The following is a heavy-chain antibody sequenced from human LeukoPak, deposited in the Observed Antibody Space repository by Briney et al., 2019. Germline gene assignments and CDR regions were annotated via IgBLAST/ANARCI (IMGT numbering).Heavy chain of an antibody. D-gene: IGHD6-6*01. J-gene: IGHJ6*03. Sequence: GGSLRLSCAAFGFTFSSYGMSWVRQAPGKGLEWVSVISGSGGSTYYAASVKGRFTISRDNSKNTLYLQMNSLRAEDTAVYYCAKAGSSSSYYSMDVWGKGTTVTVSS. CDR3: AKAGSSSSYYSMDV. CDR1: GFTFSSYG. CDR2: ISGSGGST. V-gene: IGHV3-23*01.